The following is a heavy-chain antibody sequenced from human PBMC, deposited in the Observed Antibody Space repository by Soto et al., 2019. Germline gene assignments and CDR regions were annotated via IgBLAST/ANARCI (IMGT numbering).Heavy chain of an antibody. CDR1: GFTFSSYG. Sequence: QVQLVESGGGVVQPGRSLRLSCAASGFTFSSYGMHWVRQAPGEGLEWVAVISYDGSNKYYADSVKGRFTISRDNSKNTLFLQMNSVRVEDTAVYYCAKGSYSSSSYYYGMDVWGQGTTVTVSS. CDR2: ISYDGSNK. J-gene: IGHJ6*02. D-gene: IGHD6-6*01. CDR3: AKGSYSSSSYYYGMDV. V-gene: IGHV3-30*18.